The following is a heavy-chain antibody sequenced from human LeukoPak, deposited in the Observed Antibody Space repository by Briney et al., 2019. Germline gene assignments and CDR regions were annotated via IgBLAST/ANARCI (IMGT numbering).Heavy chain of an antibody. CDR3: AREGTGMFAMDV. CDR2: IKYDGNED. V-gene: IGHV3-7*01. D-gene: IGHD3-10*02. CDR1: GFTFSRYW. J-gene: IGHJ6*02. Sequence: GGSLRLSCAASGFTFSRYWMSWMRQAPGKGLEWVANIKYDGNEDYYVDSVKGRFSISRDNAKNSLYLQLNSLRVEDTAVYYCAREGTGMFAMDVWGQGTTVTVSS.